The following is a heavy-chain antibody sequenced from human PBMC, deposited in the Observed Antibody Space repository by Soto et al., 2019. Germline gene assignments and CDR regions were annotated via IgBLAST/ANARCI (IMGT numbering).Heavy chain of an antibody. Sequence: ASVKVSCKASGYTFISHDINRVRQAAGQGLEWMGWMNSKTGSTGYAQRFQGTITMTRNTSTTTAFLELSSLRPDDTAVYYCAMWARGWGSYYGCPYWGQGTQVTVSS. CDR2: MNSKTGST. CDR1: GYTFISHD. V-gene: IGHV1-8*01. J-gene: IGHJ4*02. D-gene: IGHD3-10*01. CDR3: AMWARGWGSYYGCPY.